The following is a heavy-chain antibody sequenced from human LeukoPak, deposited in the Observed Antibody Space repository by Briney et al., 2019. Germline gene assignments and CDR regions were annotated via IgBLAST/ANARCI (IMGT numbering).Heavy chain of an antibody. Sequence: GGSLRLSCAASGFTFSTYGMHWVRQAPGKGLEWVAVIWYDGSNKYYADSVKGRLTISRDNSKNTLYLQMNSLRAEDTAVYYCARAVGPFDFWGQGTMVTVSP. CDR2: IWYDGSNK. V-gene: IGHV3-33*01. J-gene: IGHJ3*01. CDR3: ARAVGPFDF. CDR1: GFTFSTYG.